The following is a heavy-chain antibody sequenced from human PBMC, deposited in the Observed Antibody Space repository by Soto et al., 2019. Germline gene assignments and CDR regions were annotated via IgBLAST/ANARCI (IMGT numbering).Heavy chain of an antibody. J-gene: IGHJ4*02. D-gene: IGHD3-3*01. V-gene: IGHV1-69*06. Sequence: VQLVQSGAEVKKPGSSVKVSCEASGGTLSRFISYPINWVRQAPGQGVEWMGGIVPNIGTGNYAQKFQGRLTITANKSTGTAYMELTKLRSEDTALSYRARRHTSGFLRYFDHWGQGTLVTVSS. CDR3: ARRHTSGFLRYFDH. CDR2: IVPNIGTG. CDR1: GGTLSRFISYP.